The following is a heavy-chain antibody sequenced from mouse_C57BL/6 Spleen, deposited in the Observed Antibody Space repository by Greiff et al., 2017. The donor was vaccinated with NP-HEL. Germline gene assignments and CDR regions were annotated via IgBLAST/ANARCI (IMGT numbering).Heavy chain of an antibody. CDR3: ARQGGNYWYFDV. J-gene: IGHJ1*03. V-gene: IGHV1-22*01. CDR1: GYTFTDYN. Sequence: EVKLVESGPELVKPGASVKMSCKASGYTFTDYNMHWVKQSHGKSLEWIGYINPNNGGTSYNQKFKGKATLTVNKSSSTAYMELRSLTSEDSAVYYCARQGGNYWYFDVWGTGTTVTVSS. CDR2: INPNNGGT. D-gene: IGHD1-1*02.